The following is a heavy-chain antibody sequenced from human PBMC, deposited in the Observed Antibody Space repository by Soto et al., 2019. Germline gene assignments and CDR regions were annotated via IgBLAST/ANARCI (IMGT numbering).Heavy chain of an antibody. CDR3: ARGGPYSSSWVLNPNWLDP. J-gene: IGHJ5*02. CDR2: IYYSGST. CDR1: GGSISSYY. Sequence: PSETLSLTCTDSGGSISSYYWSWIRQPPGKGLEWIGYIYYSGSTNYNPSLKRRVTISVDTSKNQFSLKLSSVTAADTAVYYCARGGPYSSSWVLNPNWLDPWGQGTLVTVSS. V-gene: IGHV4-59*01. D-gene: IGHD6-6*01.